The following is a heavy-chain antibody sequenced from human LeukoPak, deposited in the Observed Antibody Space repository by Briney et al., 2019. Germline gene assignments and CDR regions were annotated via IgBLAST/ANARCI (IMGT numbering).Heavy chain of an antibody. CDR2: IYYSGRT. Sequence: SETLSLTCTVSGGSISIYYWSCIRQPPGKGREWVGYIYYSGRTNYNPSLKSRVTISVDTSKNQFSLKLSSVTAADTAVYYCARARGGYCSSTSCLNNWFDPWGQGTLVTVSS. J-gene: IGHJ5*02. D-gene: IGHD2-2*01. V-gene: IGHV4-59*01. CDR1: GGSISIYY. CDR3: ARARGGYCSSTSCLNNWFDP.